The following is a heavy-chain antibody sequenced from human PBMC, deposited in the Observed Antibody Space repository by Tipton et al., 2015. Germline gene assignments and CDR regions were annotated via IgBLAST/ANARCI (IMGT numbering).Heavy chain of an antibody. D-gene: IGHD4-11*01. V-gene: IGHV4-34*12. Sequence: GLVKPSETLSLTCAVYGGSLSGYYWSWIRQPPGKGLEWIGQILITGSTNYNASLTGRVTISIDKSKNQMSLELTSVTAADTAIYYCARLDPVTSALDIWGPGTTVIVSS. CDR2: ILITGST. CDR1: GGSLSGYY. CDR3: ARLDPVTSALDI. J-gene: IGHJ3*02.